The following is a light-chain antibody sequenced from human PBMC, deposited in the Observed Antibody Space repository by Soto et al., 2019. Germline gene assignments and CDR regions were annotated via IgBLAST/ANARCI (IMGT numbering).Light chain of an antibody. CDR3: QQYGSSPYT. CDR2: GAS. CDR1: QSVSNNY. V-gene: IGKV3-20*01. J-gene: IGKJ2*01. Sequence: EIVLTQSPGTLSLSPGERATLSCRASQSVSNNYLAWYQQRPGQAPRLLIHGASSRATGIPDRFSGSGSETDFTLTISRLEPEDFAVYFCQQYGSSPYTFGLGTKLEIK.